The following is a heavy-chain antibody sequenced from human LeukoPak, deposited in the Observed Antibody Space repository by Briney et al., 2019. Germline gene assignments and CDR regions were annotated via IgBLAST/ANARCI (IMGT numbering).Heavy chain of an antibody. J-gene: IGHJ4*02. CDR2: FDPEDGET. D-gene: IGHD2-15*01. CDR3: ATRGPYCSGGSCYGISPDY. V-gene: IGHV1-24*01. Sequence: GASVKVSCKVSGYTLTVLSMHWVRQAPGKGLEWMGGFDPEDGETIYAQKFQGRVTMTEDTSTDTAYMELSSLRSEDTAVYYCATRGPYCSGGSCYGISPDYWGQGTLVTVSS. CDR1: GYTLTVLS.